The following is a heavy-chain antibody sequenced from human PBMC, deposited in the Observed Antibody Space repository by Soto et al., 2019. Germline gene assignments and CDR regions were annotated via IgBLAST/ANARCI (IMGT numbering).Heavy chain of an antibody. CDR3: ARSAPHMITFGGVIAPFDY. V-gene: IGHV4-31*03. J-gene: IGHJ4*02. CDR1: GGSISSGGYY. Sequence: LSLTCTVSGGSISSGGYYWSWIRQHPGKGLEWIGYIYYSGSTYYNPSLKSRVTISVDTSKNQFSLKLSSVTAADTAVYYCARSAPHMITFGGVIAPFDYWGQGTLVTVSS. D-gene: IGHD3-16*02. CDR2: IYYSGST.